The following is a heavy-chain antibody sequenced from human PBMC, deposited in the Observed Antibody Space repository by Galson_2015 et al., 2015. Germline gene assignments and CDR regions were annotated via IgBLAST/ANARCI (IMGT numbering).Heavy chain of an antibody. CDR2: TYLRSRWYY. CDR1: GDSVASKSAT. Sequence: AISGDSVASKSATRDWIRQSPSRGLEWLGRTYLRSRWYYDYAESVKGRITISPDTSKNQFSLQLNSVTPEDTAVYYCAREFYGMDVWGQGTTVTVSS. V-gene: IGHV6-1*01. CDR3: AREFYGMDV. J-gene: IGHJ6*02.